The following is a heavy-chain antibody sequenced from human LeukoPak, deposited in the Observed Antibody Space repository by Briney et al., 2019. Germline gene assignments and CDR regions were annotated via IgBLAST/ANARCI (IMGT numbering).Heavy chain of an antibody. V-gene: IGHV3-21*01. J-gene: IGHJ6*02. Sequence: PGGSLRPSCAASGFTFSSYSMNWVRQAPGKGLEWVSSISSSSSYIYYADSVKGRFTISRDNAKNSLYLQMNSLRAEDTAVYYCARVEEDTVVAKYYYYGMDVWGQGTTVTVSS. CDR2: ISSSSSYI. CDR1: GFTFSSYS. D-gene: IGHD4-23*01. CDR3: ARVEEDTVVAKYYYYGMDV.